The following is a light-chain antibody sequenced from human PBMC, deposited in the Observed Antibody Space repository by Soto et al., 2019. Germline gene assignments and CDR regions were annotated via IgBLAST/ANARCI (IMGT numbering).Light chain of an antibody. J-gene: IGKJ1*01. Sequence: DRVMTQSPATLSVSPGDRATLSCRASQTISTNLAWYQQKPGQAPRLLIHSASTRATGIPARFSGSGSGTEFTLTISSLQSEDFAVYYCQQDHNWPWTFGQGTEVEIK. CDR2: SAS. CDR1: QTISTN. CDR3: QQDHNWPWT. V-gene: IGKV3-15*01.